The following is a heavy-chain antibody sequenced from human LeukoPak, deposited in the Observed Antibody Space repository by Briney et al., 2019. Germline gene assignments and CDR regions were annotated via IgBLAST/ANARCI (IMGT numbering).Heavy chain of an antibody. D-gene: IGHD3-10*01. CDR1: GGSFSSYS. CDR2: IIEKGNA. CDR3: ARGYYPPRGYFDL. J-gene: IGHJ2*01. V-gene: IGHV4-34*01. Sequence: PSETLSLTCALYGGSFSSYSWSWTWIRQTPEKGLEWIGEIIEKGNANYNPSLKSRVTIDLDTSKNQFSLKLTSMTAADTAMYYCARGYYPPRGYFDLWGRGTLVTVSS.